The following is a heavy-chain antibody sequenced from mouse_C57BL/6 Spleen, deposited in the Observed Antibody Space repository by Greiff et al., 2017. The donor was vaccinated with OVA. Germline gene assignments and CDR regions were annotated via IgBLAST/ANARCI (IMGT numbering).Heavy chain of an antibody. J-gene: IGHJ4*01. CDR3: ARRSNYEGAMDY. Sequence: EVKLQESGPGLVKPSQSLSLTCSVTGYSITSGYYWNWIRQFPGNKLEWMGYISYDGSNNYNPSLKNRISITRDTSKNQFFLKLNSVTTEDTATYYCARRSNYEGAMDYWGQGTSVTVSS. CDR1: GYSITSGYY. CDR2: ISYDGSN. D-gene: IGHD2-5*01. V-gene: IGHV3-6*01.